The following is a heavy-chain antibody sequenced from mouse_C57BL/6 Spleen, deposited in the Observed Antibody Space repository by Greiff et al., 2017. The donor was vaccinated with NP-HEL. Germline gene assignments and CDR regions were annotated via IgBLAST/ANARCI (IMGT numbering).Heavy chain of an antibody. CDR3: ARGGAQGGSAWFAY. Sequence: QVQLQQPGAELVRPGSSVKLSCKASGYTFTSYWMHWVKQRPIQGLEWIGNIDPSDSETHYNQKFKDKATLTVDKSSSTAYMQLSSVTSEDSAVYYCARGGAQGGSAWFAYWGQGTLVTVSA. CDR1: GYTFTSYW. V-gene: IGHV1-52*01. D-gene: IGHD3-2*02. J-gene: IGHJ3*01. CDR2: IDPSDSET.